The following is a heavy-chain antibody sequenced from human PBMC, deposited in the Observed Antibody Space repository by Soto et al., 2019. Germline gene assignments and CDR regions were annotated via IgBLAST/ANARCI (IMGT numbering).Heavy chain of an antibody. J-gene: IGHJ4*02. CDR1: GGTFSSYT. V-gene: IGHV1-69*02. Sequence: QVQLVQSGAEVKKPGSSVKVSCKASGGTFSSYTISWVRQAPGQGLEWMGRIIPILGIANYAQKFQGRVTITADKSTSTAYMELSSLRAEDTAVYYWAIVDGGYDFDYWGQGTLVTFSS. CDR3: AIVDGGYDFDY. CDR2: IIPILGIA. D-gene: IGHD5-12*01.